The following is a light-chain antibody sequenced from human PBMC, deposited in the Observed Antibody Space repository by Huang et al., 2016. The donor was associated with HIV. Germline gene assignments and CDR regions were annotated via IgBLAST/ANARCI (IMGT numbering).Light chain of an antibody. Sequence: EIVMPQSPGTLSVAPGERATLSCRASQNINTNLAWFQQKPGQAPRLLIYAASTRTADFPARFSGSGSRTEFTLTISSLQSEDIAVYYCKQYNDWPRSFGQGTKVEIK. J-gene: IGKJ1*01. CDR3: KQYNDWPRS. CDR1: QNINTN. CDR2: AAS. V-gene: IGKV3-15*01.